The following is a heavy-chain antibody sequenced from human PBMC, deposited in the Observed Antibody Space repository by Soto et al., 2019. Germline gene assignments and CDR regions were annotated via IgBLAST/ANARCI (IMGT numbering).Heavy chain of an antibody. D-gene: IGHD3-3*01. CDR3: ARVMSIFGVILYAMDV. Sequence: ASVKVSCKASGYTFSSYGFSWVRQAPGQGLEWMGWISAYNGNTNFAQKFQGRVTMTTDTSTSTAYMELRSLRSDDTAVYYCARVMSIFGVILYAMDVWGQGTTVTVSS. V-gene: IGHV1-18*01. CDR1: GYTFSSYG. J-gene: IGHJ6*02. CDR2: ISAYNGNT.